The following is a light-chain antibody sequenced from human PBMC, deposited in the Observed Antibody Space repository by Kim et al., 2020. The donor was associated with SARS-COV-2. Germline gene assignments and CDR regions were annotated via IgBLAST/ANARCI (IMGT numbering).Light chain of an antibody. Sequence: GQRVTISCSGRSSNIGSNTVNWYQQLPGTAPKLLIYSNNQRPSGVPDRFSGSKSGTSDSLSISGLQSEDEAYYYCAAWDASLNGWVFGGGTQLTVL. V-gene: IGLV1-44*01. J-gene: IGLJ3*02. CDR2: SNN. CDR3: AAWDASLNGWV. CDR1: SSNIGSNT.